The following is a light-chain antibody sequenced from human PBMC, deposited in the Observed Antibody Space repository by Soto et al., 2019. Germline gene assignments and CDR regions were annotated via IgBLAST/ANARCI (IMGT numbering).Light chain of an antibody. CDR3: QQLNSYPALT. Sequence: DIQLTQSPSFLSASVGDRVTITCRASQGISSYLAWYQQKPGKAPKLLIYAASTLQSGVPSRFSGSGSGTEFTLTISSLLPEHFATYYCQQLNSYPALTFGGGTKVEIK. V-gene: IGKV1-9*01. J-gene: IGKJ4*01. CDR2: AAS. CDR1: QGISSY.